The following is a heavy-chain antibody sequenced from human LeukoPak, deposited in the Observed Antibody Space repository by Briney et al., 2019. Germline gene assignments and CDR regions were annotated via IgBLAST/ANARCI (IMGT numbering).Heavy chain of an antibody. Sequence: GASVKVSCKVSGYTFIENYIHWVRQAPRQGLEWMGLINPHTGAANYSQKFQGRVTVTRDTSISTVYMYLTRLRFDDTAVYYCARGKSGYSPWGQGTPVTVSS. D-gene: IGHD3-3*01. CDR3: ARGKSGYSP. CDR1: GYTFIENY. J-gene: IGHJ4*02. CDR2: INPHTGAA. V-gene: IGHV1-2*02.